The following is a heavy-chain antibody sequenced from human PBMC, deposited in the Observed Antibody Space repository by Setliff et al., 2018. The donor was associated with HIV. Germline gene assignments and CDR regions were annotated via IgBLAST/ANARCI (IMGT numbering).Heavy chain of an antibody. V-gene: IGHV6-1*01. CDR1: GGNVSSNSAA. Sequence: SQTLSLTCAISGGNVSSNSAAWNWIRQSPSRGLEWLGRTYYRSKWFNEYAMSVKSRIIIYPDTSKNHFSLQLKSVTSDDTAVYFRARSDVGWFDPWGQGTLVTVSS. CDR2: TYYRSKWFN. CDR3: ARSDVGWFDP. J-gene: IGHJ5*02.